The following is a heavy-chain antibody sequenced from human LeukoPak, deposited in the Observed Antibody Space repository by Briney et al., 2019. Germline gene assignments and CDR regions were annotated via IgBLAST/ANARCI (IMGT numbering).Heavy chain of an antibody. Sequence: PSETLSLTCTVSGVSINSLYFIWIRQSPGKGLEWIGYIYDSGITTYNPSLKSRVTISVDTSKNQFSLRLSSVTAADTAVYYCARAYSSASWFDRWGQGTLGNGSS. D-gene: IGHD3-22*01. V-gene: IGHV4-59*11. J-gene: IGHJ5*02. CDR3: ARAYSSASWFDR. CDR2: IYDSGIT. CDR1: GVSINSLY.